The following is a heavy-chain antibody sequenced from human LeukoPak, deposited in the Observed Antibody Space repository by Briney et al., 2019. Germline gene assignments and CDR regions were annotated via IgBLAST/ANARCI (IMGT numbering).Heavy chain of an antibody. Sequence: GESLKISCKGSGYSFSTYWIGWVRQMPGKGLERMGFIYPGDSDTRYSPSFQGQVTISADKYISSAYLQWSSLKASDTAMYYCAKVVELATLTGDSYTYSYHMDVWGKGTAVTVSS. J-gene: IGHJ6*03. CDR1: GYSFSTYW. CDR2: IYPGDSDT. CDR3: AKVVELATLTGDSYTYSYHMDV. D-gene: IGHD5-24*01. V-gene: IGHV5-51*01.